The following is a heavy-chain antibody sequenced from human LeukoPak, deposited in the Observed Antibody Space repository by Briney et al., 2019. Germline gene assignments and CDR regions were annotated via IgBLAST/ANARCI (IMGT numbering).Heavy chain of an antibody. CDR3: ARDRVFAGSYYGGAFDI. Sequence: VASVKVSCKASGYTFTSYAMNWVRQAPGQGLEWMGWINTNTGNPTYAQGFTGRFVFSLDTSVSTAYLQISSLEAEDTAVYYCARDRVFAGSYYGGAFDIWGQGTMVTVSS. J-gene: IGHJ3*02. D-gene: IGHD3-10*01. V-gene: IGHV7-4-1*02. CDR1: GYTFTSYA. CDR2: INTNTGNP.